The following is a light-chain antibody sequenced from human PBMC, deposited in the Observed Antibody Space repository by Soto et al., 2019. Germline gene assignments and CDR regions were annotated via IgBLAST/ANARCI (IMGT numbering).Light chain of an antibody. V-gene: IGLV1-40*01. CDR3: QSYDSSLSGWV. J-gene: IGLJ3*02. CDR2: GNS. Sequence: QSVLTQPPSVSGAPGQRVTISCTGSSSNIGAGYDVHWYQQLPGTAPKLLLYGNSNRPSGVPDRFSGSKSGTSASLAITGLQAEDEVDYYCQSYDSSLSGWVFGGGTKLTVL. CDR1: SSNIGAGYD.